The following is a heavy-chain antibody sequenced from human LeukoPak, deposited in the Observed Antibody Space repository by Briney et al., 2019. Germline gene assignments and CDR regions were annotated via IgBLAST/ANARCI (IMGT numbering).Heavy chain of an antibody. V-gene: IGHV3-43*02. CDR2: VSGNGVNT. Sequence: GGSLRLSCAASGFTFDNFAMHWVRQTPGKGLEWVSLVSGNGVNTYYADSVKGRFTISRDNSKNSLYLQMNSLRTEDTALYFCTKDSGSLWYFDFWGQGALVTVSS. CDR1: GFTFDNFA. D-gene: IGHD2-21*01. J-gene: IGHJ4*02. CDR3: TKDSGSLWYFDF.